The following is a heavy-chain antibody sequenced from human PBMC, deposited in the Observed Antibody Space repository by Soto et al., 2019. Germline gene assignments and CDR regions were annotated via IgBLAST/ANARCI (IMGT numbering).Heavy chain of an antibody. Sequence: SVKLCCKASGGAFSSYAISLVREAPGQGLEWVGGIIPIFGTANYAQKFQGRVTITADESTSTAYMELSSLRSEDTAVYYCARATIFGVVIIPSHYYYYGMDVWGQGTTVTVSS. CDR2: IIPIFGTA. J-gene: IGHJ6*01. CDR3: ARATIFGVVIIPSHYYYYGMDV. CDR1: GGAFSSYA. D-gene: IGHD3-3*01. V-gene: IGHV1-69*13.